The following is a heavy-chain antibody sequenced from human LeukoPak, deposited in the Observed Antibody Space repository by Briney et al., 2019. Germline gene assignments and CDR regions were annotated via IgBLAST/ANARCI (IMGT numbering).Heavy chain of an antibody. D-gene: IGHD3-22*01. V-gene: IGHV1-69*05. Sequence: SVKVSCKASGGTFSSYAISWVRQAPGQGLEWMGRIIPIFGTANYAQKFQGRVTITTDESTSTAYMELSSLRSEDTAVYHCATSGYPYNAFDIWGQGTMVTVSS. CDR2: IIPIFGTA. CDR3: ATSGYPYNAFDI. CDR1: GGTFSSYA. J-gene: IGHJ3*02.